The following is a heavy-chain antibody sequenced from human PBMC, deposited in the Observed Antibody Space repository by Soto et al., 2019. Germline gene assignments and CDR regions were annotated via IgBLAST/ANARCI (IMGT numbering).Heavy chain of an antibody. J-gene: IGHJ4*02. Sequence: QVQLVQSGTEVKKPGSPVKVSCKASGGTFRNYPINWVRQAPGQGLEWMGSIFPLTDIPDYAQNFQARLTISADKYTSPAYMELSSLTSDATAMYFCARGPLVVLNYFESWGQGTLVTVSS. CDR2: IFPLTDIP. V-gene: IGHV1-69*02. CDR3: ARGPLVVLNYFES. CDR1: GGTFRNYP.